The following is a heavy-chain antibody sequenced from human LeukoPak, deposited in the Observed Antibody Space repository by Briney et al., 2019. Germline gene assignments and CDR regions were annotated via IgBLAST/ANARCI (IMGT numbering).Heavy chain of an antibody. Sequence: SETLSLTCTVSGGSISSSSYYWGWIRQPPGKGLEWIGSIYYSGSTYYNPSLKSRVTISVDTSKNQFSLKLSSVTAADTAVYYCARGGLAAAGIDCWGQGTLVTVSS. CDR1: GGSISSSSYY. V-gene: IGHV4-39*07. D-gene: IGHD6-13*01. J-gene: IGHJ4*02. CDR3: ARGGLAAAGIDC. CDR2: IYYSGST.